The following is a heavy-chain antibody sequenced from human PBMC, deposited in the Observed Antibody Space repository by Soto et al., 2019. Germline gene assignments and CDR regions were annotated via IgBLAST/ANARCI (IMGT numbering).Heavy chain of an antibody. V-gene: IGHV3-74*01. Sequence: PGGSLRLSCAASGFTFSSYWMHWVRQAPGKGLVWVSRISSDGSSTTYADSVKGRFTISRDNAKSTLYLQMNSLRAEDTAVYYCARSVNGNSHFEYWGQGTLVTVSS. D-gene: IGHD4-17*01. CDR3: ARSVNGNSHFEY. CDR2: ISSDGSST. J-gene: IGHJ4*02. CDR1: GFTFSSYW.